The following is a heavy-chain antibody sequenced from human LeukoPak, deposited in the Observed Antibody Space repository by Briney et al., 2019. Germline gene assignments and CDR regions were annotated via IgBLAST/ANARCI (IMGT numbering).Heavy chain of an antibody. CDR2: IIPIFGTA. J-gene: IGHJ4*02. V-gene: IGHV1-69*13. Sequence: SVKVSCKASGRTFSSYAISWVRQAPGQGLEWMGGIIPIFGTANYAQKFQGRVTITADESTSTAYMELSSLRSEDTAVYYCARTDSSGYYLDYWGQGTLVTVSS. CDR1: GRTFSSYA. D-gene: IGHD3-22*01. CDR3: ARTDSSGYYLDY.